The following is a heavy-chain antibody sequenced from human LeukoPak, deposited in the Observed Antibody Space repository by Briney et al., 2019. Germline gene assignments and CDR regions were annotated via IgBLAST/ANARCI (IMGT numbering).Heavy chain of an antibody. D-gene: IGHD3-10*01. CDR3: ARGWSGSYYRDERFDP. J-gene: IGHJ5*02. CDR1: GGSISSYY. CDR2: VYTSGST. V-gene: IGHV4-4*07. Sequence: SETLSLTCTVSGGSISSYYWSWIRQPAGKGLEWIGRVYTSGSTNYNPSLKSRVTMSVDTSKNQFSLKLSSVTAADTAVYYCARGWSGSYYRDERFDPWGQGTLVTVS.